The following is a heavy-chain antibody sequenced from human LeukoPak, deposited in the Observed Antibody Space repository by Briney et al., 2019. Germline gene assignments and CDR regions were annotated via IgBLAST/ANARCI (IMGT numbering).Heavy chain of an antibody. CDR2: ISGGGSYT. CDR3: AKRITVSAGYYLDS. CDR1: GFSFSSFA. Sequence: GGSLRLSCVGSGFSFSSFAKSWVRQAPGKGLEWVSTISGGGSYTYFADSVKGRFTVSRDDSKSMHFLQMNSLRPEDTALYFCAKRITVSAGYYLDSWGRGTLVTVSS. J-gene: IGHJ4*02. V-gene: IGHV3-23*01. D-gene: IGHD6-19*01.